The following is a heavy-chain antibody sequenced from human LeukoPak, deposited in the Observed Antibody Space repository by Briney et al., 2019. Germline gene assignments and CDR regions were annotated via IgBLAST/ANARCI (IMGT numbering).Heavy chain of an antibody. J-gene: IGHJ4*02. D-gene: IGHD2-8*01. CDR2: IKQDGSGK. CDR1: GFTFSSHW. Sequence: PGGSLRLSCAASGFTFSSHWMNWVRQAPGKGLEWVANIKQDGSGKYYVDSVKGRFTISRDNAKKSLYLQMNSLRAEDTAVYYCARDSGHIDGANFDYWGQGTLVTVSS. CDR3: ARDSGHIDGANFDY. V-gene: IGHV3-7*01.